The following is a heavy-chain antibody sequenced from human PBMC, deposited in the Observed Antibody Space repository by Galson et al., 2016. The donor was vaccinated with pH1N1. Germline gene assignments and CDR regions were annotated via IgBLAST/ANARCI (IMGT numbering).Heavy chain of an antibody. CDR2: IYHSGST. J-gene: IGHJ4*02. Sequence: SETLSLTCVVSLYPISRGFYWDWVRQSPGKGLEWIGSIYHSGSTYYNPSLRSRVTLSVDTSKNQFSLKMSSVTAADTAVYYCVRHFEEFIGNCFDFWGQGALVTVSS. CDR3: VRHFEEFIGNCFDF. V-gene: IGHV4-38-2*01. CDR1: LYPISRGFY. D-gene: IGHD3-9*01.